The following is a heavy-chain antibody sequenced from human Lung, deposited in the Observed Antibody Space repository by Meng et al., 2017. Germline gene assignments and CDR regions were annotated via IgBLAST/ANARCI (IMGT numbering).Heavy chain of an antibody. CDR1: GFSFTDAW. CDR2: IKSNSDGGTT. V-gene: IGHV3-15*01. CDR3: ATGAAAADH. D-gene: IGHD6-13*01. J-gene: IGHJ4*02. Sequence: EVQLVESGGGLVKPWGSLRLSCVASGFSFTDAWMSWVRQAPGKGLEWVGRIKSNSDGGTTDYAAPVKGRFTISRDDSKNTLYLQMNSLITEDTAVYFCATGAAAADHWGQGTLVTVSS.